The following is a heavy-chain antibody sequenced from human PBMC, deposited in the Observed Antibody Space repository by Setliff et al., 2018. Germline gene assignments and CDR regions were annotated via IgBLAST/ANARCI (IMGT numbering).Heavy chain of an antibody. V-gene: IGHV1-2*06. D-gene: IGHD4-17*01. CDR1: GSTFTSYY. Sequence: GASVKVSCKASGSTFTSYYTHWVRQAPGQGLEWLGRIDPNSGGTDYAQRFQGRVTMSGDKSISTAYMELSGLRSDDTAIYYCARDTEEIRGDYGAFNIWGQGTMVTVSS. CDR3: ARDTEEIRGDYGAFNI. CDR2: IDPNSGGT. J-gene: IGHJ3*02.